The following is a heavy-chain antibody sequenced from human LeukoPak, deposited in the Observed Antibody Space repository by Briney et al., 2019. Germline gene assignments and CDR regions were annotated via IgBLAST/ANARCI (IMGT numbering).Heavy chain of an antibody. CDR1: DFNFITYA. CDR2: ISGGGDVT. V-gene: IGHV3-23*01. D-gene: IGHD3-9*01. Sequence: GGSLRLSCAASDFNFITYAMSWVRQAPGKGLEWVSIISGGGDVTHYADSVKGRFTISRDNSKNTLYLQMNSLRAEDTAVYYCADVLRYFDSQSHFDYWGQGTLVTVSS. J-gene: IGHJ4*02. CDR3: ADVLRYFDSQSHFDY.